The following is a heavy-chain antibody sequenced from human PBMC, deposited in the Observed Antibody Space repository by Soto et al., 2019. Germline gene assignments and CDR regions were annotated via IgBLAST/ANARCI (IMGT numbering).Heavy chain of an antibody. CDR3: ARHVI. J-gene: IGHJ4*02. D-gene: IGHD2-21*01. CDR2: ISPDGSRM. Sequence: EVQLVESGGGLVQPGGSLRLSCAASGFSFSASWMSWARQVPGKGLEWVANISPDGSRMYYVGSVNGRFTISRGNAQNTLYLQMNSLTAEDTAVYYCARHVIRGQGTLVTVSS. CDR1: GFSFSASW. V-gene: IGHV3-7*01.